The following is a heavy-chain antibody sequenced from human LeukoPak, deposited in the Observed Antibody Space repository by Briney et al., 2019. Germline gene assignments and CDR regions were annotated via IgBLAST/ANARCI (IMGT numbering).Heavy chain of an antibody. J-gene: IGHJ5*02. CDR1: GGSISSYY. CDR3: ARWGDGWFDP. V-gene: IGHV4-59*01. CDR2: IYYSGST. D-gene: IGHD3-16*01. Sequence: SETLSLTCTVSGGSISSYYWSWIRQPPGRGLEWIGYIYYSGSTNYNPSLKRRVTISVDTSKNQFSLKLSSVPAADTAVYYCARWGDGWFDPWGQGTLVTVSS.